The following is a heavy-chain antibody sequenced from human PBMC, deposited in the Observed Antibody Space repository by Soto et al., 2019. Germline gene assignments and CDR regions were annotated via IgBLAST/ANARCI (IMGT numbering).Heavy chain of an antibody. CDR2: IDPVGSQV. V-gene: IGHV3-7*01. J-gene: IGHJ4*02. CDR1: GVSFSSSW. D-gene: IGHD3-10*01. CDR3: ARAPASGSLDY. Sequence: PGGSLRLSCEVSGVSFSSSWMRWVRQAPGKGLEWVADIDPVGSQVLYVASVMGRFTVSRDKAKKSLFLQMNSLSVEDTAFYSYARAPASGSLDYWGLGPLVTVSS.